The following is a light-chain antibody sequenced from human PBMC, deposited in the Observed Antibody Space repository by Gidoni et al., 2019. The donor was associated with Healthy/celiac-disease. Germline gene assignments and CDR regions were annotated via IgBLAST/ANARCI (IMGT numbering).Light chain of an antibody. V-gene: IGKV3-15*01. J-gene: IGKJ3*01. Sequence: EIVMTQSPATLSVSPGERATLSCRASQSVSSNLAWYQPKPGQAPRLLIYGASTRATGIPARFSGSGSGTEFTLTISILQSEDFAVYDCQQYNNWPQTFGPXTKVDIK. CDR2: GAS. CDR1: QSVSSN. CDR3: QQYNNWPQT.